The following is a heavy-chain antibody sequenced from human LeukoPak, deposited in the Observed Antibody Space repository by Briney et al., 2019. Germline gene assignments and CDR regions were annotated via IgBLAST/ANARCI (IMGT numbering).Heavy chain of an antibody. V-gene: IGHV1-18*01. CDR2: ISAYNGNT. D-gene: IGHD3-9*01. CDR3: ARDLLYYDILTGPDY. CDR1: GYTFTSYG. Sequence: ASVKVSCKASGYTFTSYGISWVRQAPGQGLEWMEWISAYNGNTNYAQKLQGRVTMTTDTSTSTAYMELRSLRSDDTAVYYCARDLLYYDILTGPDYWGQGTLVTVSS. J-gene: IGHJ4*02.